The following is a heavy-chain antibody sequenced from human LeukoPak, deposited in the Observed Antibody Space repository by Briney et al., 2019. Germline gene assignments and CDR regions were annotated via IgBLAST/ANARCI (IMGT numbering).Heavy chain of an antibody. D-gene: IGHD6-6*01. CDR1: GFTFSSYS. V-gene: IGHV3-21*01. CDR3: ARDEYSSSFNWFDP. Sequence: GGSLRLSCAASGFTFSSYSMNWVRQAPGKGLEWVSSISSSSSYIYYADSVKGRFTISRDNAKNSLYLQMNSLRAEETAVYYCARDEYSSSFNWFDPWGQGTLVTVSS. J-gene: IGHJ5*02. CDR2: ISSSSSYI.